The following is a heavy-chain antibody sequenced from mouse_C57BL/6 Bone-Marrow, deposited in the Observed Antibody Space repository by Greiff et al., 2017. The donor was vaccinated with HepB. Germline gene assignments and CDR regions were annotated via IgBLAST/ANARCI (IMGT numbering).Heavy chain of an antibody. CDR2: IYPRSGNT. J-gene: IGHJ2*01. D-gene: IGHD2-4*01. V-gene: IGHV1-81*01. CDR1: GYTFTSYG. CDR3: ARGGYYDYGDY. Sequence: ESGAELARPGASVKLSCKASGYTFTSYGISWVKQRTGQGLEWIGEIYPRSGNTYYNEKFKGKATLTADKSSSTAYMELRRLTSEDSAVYFCARGGYYDYGDYWGQGTTLTVSS.